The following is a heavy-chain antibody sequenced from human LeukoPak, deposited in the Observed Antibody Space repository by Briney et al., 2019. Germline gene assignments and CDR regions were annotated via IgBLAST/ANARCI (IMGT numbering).Heavy chain of an antibody. CDR1: GGSFSGYY. Sequence: PSETLSLTCAVYGGSFSGYYWSWIRQPPGKGLEWIGEINHSGSTNYNPSLKSRVTISVDTSKNQFSLKLSSVTAADTAVYYCSGPGSYYNFRDMYYYYYMDVWGKGTTVTVSS. J-gene: IGHJ6*03. V-gene: IGHV4-34*03. D-gene: IGHD3-10*01. CDR2: INHSGST. CDR3: SGPGSYYNFRDMYYYYYMDV.